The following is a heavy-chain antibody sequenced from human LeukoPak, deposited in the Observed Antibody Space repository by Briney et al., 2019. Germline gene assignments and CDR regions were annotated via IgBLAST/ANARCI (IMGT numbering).Heavy chain of an antibody. CDR3: AKARTTVTTPHY. CDR2: ISGSGGST. J-gene: IGHJ4*02. Sequence: GGSLRLSCAASGFTFSSYAMSWVRQAPGKGLEWVSAISGSGGSTYYADSVKGRFTISRDNSKNTLYLQMNSLGAGDTAIYYCAKARTTVTTPHYWGQGTLVTVSS. D-gene: IGHD4-17*01. CDR1: GFTFSSYA. V-gene: IGHV3-23*01.